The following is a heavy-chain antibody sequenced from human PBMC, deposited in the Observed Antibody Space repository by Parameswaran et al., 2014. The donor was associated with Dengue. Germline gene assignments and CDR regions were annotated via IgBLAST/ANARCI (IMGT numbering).Heavy chain of an antibody. CDR3: ARFKSGSLRYYYYGMDV. CDR2: INHSGST. Sequence: PGKGLEWIGEINHSGSTNYNPSLKSRVTISVDTSKNQFSLKLSSVTAADTAVYYCARFKSGSLRYYYYGMDVWGQGTTVTVSS. J-gene: IGHJ6*02. V-gene: IGHV4-34*01. D-gene: IGHD2-15*01.